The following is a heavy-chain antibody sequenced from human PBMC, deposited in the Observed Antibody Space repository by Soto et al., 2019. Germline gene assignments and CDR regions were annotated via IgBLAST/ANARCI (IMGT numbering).Heavy chain of an antibody. Sequence: EVQLVQSGAEVKKPGESLKISCKGSGYSFTSYWIGWVRQMPGKGLEWVGIIYAGDSDTRYSPSFQGQVTISADKSISTAHLQWSSLKASEIVMYDCTRLSSSWYRGSLNWFDPWGQGTLVTVSS. CDR1: GYSFTSYW. CDR2: IYAGDSDT. D-gene: IGHD6-13*01. CDR3: TRLSSSWYRGSLNWFDP. V-gene: IGHV5-51*03. J-gene: IGHJ5*02.